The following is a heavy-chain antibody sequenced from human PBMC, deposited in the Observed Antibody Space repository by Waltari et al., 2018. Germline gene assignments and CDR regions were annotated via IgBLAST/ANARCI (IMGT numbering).Heavy chain of an antibody. J-gene: IGHJ4*02. Sequence: EVQLVQSGAEVKKPGESLKISCKGSGYSFTSYWIGWVRQMPGKGLGWMGIIYPGDSDTRYSPSFQVQVTISADQSTRTAYLQCSSLQAPDTAMYYCARLTRQLAGDYWGQGTLVTVSS. V-gene: IGHV5-51*03. D-gene: IGHD6-6*01. CDR1: GYSFTSYW. CDR3: ARLTRQLAGDY. CDR2: IYPGDSDT.